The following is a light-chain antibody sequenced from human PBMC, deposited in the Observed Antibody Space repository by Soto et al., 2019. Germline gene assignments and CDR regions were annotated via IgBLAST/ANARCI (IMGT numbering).Light chain of an antibody. CDR1: QSVRSSY. CDR3: QQSGT. V-gene: IGKV3-20*01. CDR2: GAS. Sequence: EIVLTQSPGTLSLSPGERATLSCRASQSVRSSYLAWYQQKPGQAPRLLIYGASSRATGIPDRFSGSGSGTDFTLTISRLEPEDFAVYYCQQSGTFGQGTKLEIK. J-gene: IGKJ2*01.